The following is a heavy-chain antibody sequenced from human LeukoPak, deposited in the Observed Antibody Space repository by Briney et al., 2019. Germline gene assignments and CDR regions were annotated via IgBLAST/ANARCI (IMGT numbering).Heavy chain of an antibody. V-gene: IGHV4-61*02. J-gene: IGHJ5*02. CDR3: ARAMVVKGDNWFDP. Sequence: ASETLSLTCTVSGGSISSGSYYWSWIRQPAGKGLEWIGRIYTSGSTNYNPSLKSRVTISVDTSKNQFSLKLSSVTAADTAVYYCARAMVVKGDNWFDPWGQGTLVTVSS. D-gene: IGHD2-15*01. CDR1: GGSISSGSYY. CDR2: IYTSGST.